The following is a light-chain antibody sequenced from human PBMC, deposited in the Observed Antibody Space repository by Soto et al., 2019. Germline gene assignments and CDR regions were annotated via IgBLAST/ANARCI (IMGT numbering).Light chain of an antibody. V-gene: IGLV2-23*01. Sequence: QSALAQPASVSGSPGQSITISCTGPSDDVGAYNSVSWYQQLPHKAPQVILYKGTQRPSGVSSRSSGSTSGNAASLTISGLQADDEADYFCCSSAPESTYVFGTGTKVTDL. J-gene: IGLJ1*01. CDR2: KGT. CDR3: CSSAPESTYV. CDR1: SDDVGAYNS.